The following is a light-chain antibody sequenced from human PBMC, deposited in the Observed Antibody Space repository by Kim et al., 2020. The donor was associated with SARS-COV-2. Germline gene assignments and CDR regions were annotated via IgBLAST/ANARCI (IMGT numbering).Light chain of an antibody. J-gene: IGLJ3*02. V-gene: IGLV1-44*01. CDR2: GVS. Sequence: ATTSSSGSTSIVGSNVVYWYQQFPGRAPKLLIYGVSHRPSGVPDRFSGSKSGTSASLAVSWLQSEDESDYYCAVWDGGMNGTVFGGGTKLTVL. CDR1: TSIVGSNV. CDR3: AVWDGGMNGTV.